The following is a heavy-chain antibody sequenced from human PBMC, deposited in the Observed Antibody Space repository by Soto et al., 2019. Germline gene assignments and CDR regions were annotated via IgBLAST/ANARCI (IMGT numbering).Heavy chain of an antibody. V-gene: IGHV4-34*01. D-gene: IGHD4-17*01. Sequence: SETLSLTYAVYGGSFSGYYWSWIRQPPGKGLEWIGEINHSGSTNYNPSLKSRVTISVDTSKNQFSLKLSSVTAADTAVYYCARANDYGDYDWFDPWGQGTLVTVSS. CDR3: ARANDYGDYDWFDP. CDR2: INHSGST. J-gene: IGHJ5*02. CDR1: GGSFSGYY.